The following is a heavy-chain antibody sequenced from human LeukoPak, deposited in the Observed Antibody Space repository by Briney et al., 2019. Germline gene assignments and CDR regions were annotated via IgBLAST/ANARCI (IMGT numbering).Heavy chain of an antibody. Sequence: SETLSLTCTVSGGSISSSSYYWGWIRQPPGKGLERIGSIYYSGSTYYNPSLKSRVTISVDTSKNQFSLKLSSVTAADTAVYYCARHPTPFYSSSWYNGMDVWGQGTTVTVSS. CDR2: IYYSGST. CDR3: ARHPTPFYSSSWYNGMDV. CDR1: GGSISSSSYY. V-gene: IGHV4-39*01. D-gene: IGHD6-13*01. J-gene: IGHJ6*02.